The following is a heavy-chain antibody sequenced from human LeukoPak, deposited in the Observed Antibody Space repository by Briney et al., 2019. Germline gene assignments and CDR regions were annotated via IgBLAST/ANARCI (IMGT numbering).Heavy chain of an antibody. D-gene: IGHD3-22*01. CDR1: GGSIRSSSYY. CDR2: IYYSGST. Sequence: SETLSLTCTVSGGSIRSSSYYWGWIRQPPGKGLEWIGSIYYSGSTYYNPSLKSRVTISVDTSKNQFSLKLSSVTAADTAVYYCARGKGDSSGYGRYLDYWGQGTLVTVSS. V-gene: IGHV4-39*07. CDR3: ARGKGDSSGYGRYLDY. J-gene: IGHJ4*02.